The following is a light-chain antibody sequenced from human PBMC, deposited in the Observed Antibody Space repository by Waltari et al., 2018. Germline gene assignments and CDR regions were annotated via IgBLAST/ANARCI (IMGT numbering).Light chain of an antibody. CDR1: QSLLHTNGYNY. Sequence: DIVVTQSPLSLPVTPGEPASISCRSSQSLLHTNGYNYLDWYLQKPGQSPQLLIYLGSNRAPVVPDRFSGSGSGTDFTLKISRVEAEDVGVYYCTQGLQTPVTFGGGTKVEIK. CDR3: TQGLQTPVT. J-gene: IGKJ4*01. CDR2: LGS. V-gene: IGKV2-28*01.